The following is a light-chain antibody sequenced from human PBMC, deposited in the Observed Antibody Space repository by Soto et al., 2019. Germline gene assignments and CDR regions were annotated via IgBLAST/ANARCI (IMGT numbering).Light chain of an antibody. CDR1: QSISRN. Sequence: EIVMTQSPATLSVSPGERATLSCRASQSISRNLAWYQQKPGQAPRLLIYGASARATGIPARFSGSGSGTEFTLTISSLQSEDFAVYYCLQYNNWPFTFGPGTKVDIK. CDR3: LQYNNWPFT. J-gene: IGKJ3*01. V-gene: IGKV3-15*01. CDR2: GAS.